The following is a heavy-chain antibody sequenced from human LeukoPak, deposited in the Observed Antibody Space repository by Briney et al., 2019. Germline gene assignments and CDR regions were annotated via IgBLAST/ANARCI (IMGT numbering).Heavy chain of an antibody. Sequence: PGGSLRLSCAASGFTFSSYAMHWVRQAPGKGLECVSVIYGGGNTYYADSVGGRFTISRDNSKNTLYLQMNSLRVEDTAMYYCARGRWSSSGYQDYWGRGTLVTVSS. J-gene: IGHJ4*02. CDR3: ARGRWSSSGYQDY. D-gene: IGHD3-22*01. CDR2: IYGGGNT. CDR1: GFTFSSYA. V-gene: IGHV3-53*01.